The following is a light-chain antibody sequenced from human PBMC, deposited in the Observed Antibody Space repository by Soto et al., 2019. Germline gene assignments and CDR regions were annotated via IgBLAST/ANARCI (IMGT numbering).Light chain of an antibody. Sequence: SYELTQPPSVSVAPGKTASISCGGNNIGSESVHWYQRKPGKAPVLGIYSDPDLPPVMPERFSGSNSGNTSTLTISRVEAGDEADYYCQVWDSSSAQVVFGGGTKLTV. CDR1: NIGSES. J-gene: IGLJ2*01. V-gene: IGLV3-21*04. CDR3: QVWDSSSAQVV. CDR2: SDP.